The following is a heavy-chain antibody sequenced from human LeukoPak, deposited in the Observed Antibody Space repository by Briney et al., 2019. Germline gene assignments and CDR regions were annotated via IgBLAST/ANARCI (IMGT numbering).Heavy chain of an antibody. J-gene: IGHJ3*02. CDR1: GGSISSGDYY. V-gene: IGHV4-30-4*08. D-gene: IGHD3-22*01. CDR2: IYYSGST. CDR3: ARTLYDSSGYLDAFDI. Sequence: SETLSLTCTVSGGSISSGDYYWSWIRQPPGKGLEWIGYIYYSGSTYYNPSLKSRITISVDTSKNPFSLKLSSVTAADAAVYYCARTLYDSSGYLDAFDIWGQGTMVTVSS.